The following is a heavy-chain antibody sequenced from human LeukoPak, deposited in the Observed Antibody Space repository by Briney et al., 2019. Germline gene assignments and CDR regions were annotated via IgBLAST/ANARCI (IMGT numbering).Heavy chain of an antibody. CDR2: INHSGST. Sequence: PSETLSLTCAVYGGSFSGYYWSWIRQPPGKGLEWIGEINHSGSTNYNPSLKSRVTISVDTSKNQFSLKLSSVTAADTAVYYCARGGYDYVWGSYRPPGVALDYWGQGTLVTVSS. J-gene: IGHJ4*02. D-gene: IGHD3-16*02. V-gene: IGHV4-34*01. CDR3: ARGGYDYVWGSYRPPGVALDY. CDR1: GGSFSGYY.